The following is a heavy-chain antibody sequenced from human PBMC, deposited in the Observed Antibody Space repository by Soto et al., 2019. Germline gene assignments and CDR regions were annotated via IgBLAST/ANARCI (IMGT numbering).Heavy chain of an antibody. D-gene: IGHD3-10*01. J-gene: IGHJ4*02. CDR1: GGSISSSSYY. CDR2: LYYSGSA. Sequence: QLQLQESGPGLVKPSETLSLTCTVSGGSISSSSYYWGWIRQPPGKGLEWIGSLYYSGSAYYNPSLKSRVTISVDTFKNQFSLKLSCVTAAVTAVYFCARVGRGNFDYWGQGTLVTVSS. V-gene: IGHV4-39*01. CDR3: ARVGRGNFDY.